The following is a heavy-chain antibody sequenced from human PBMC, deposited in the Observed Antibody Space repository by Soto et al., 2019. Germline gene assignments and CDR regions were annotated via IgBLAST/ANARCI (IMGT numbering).Heavy chain of an antibody. J-gene: IGHJ6*02. D-gene: IGHD6-13*01. Sequence: QVQLVQSGAEVKKPGASVKVSCKASGYTFTSYGISWVRHAPGQALAWMGWISAYNGNTNYAQKLQGRVTMTTDTSTRTAYMELRSLRSDDTAVYYCDGGVGSSWGKRLYYYGMDVWGQVTTVTVSS. CDR3: DGGVGSSWGKRLYYYGMDV. CDR1: GYTFTSYG. V-gene: IGHV1-18*04. CDR2: ISAYNGNT.